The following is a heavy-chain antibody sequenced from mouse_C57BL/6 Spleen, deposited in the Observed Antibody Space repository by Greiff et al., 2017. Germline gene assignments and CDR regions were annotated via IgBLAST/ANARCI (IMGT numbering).Heavy chain of an antibody. Sequence: LMESGAELVRPGASVTLSCKASGYTFTDYEMHWVKQTPVHGLEWIGAIDPETGGTAYNQKFKGKAILTADKSSSTAYMELRSLTSEDSAVYYCTRDGNYETPYFDYWGQGTTLTVSS. D-gene: IGHD2-1*01. CDR1: GYTFTDYE. V-gene: IGHV1-15*01. J-gene: IGHJ2*01. CDR3: TRDGNYETPYFDY. CDR2: IDPETGGT.